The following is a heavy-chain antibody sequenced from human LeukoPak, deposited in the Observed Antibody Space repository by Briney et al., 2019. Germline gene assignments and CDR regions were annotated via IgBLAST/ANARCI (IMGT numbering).Heavy chain of an antibody. J-gene: IGHJ4*02. D-gene: IGHD4-17*01. CDR1: GYTFTSYD. V-gene: IGHV1-8*01. CDR2: MNPNSGNT. Sequence: ASVKVSCKASGYTFTSYDINWVRQATGQGLEWMGWMNPNSGNTGYAQKFQGRVTITRDTSASTAYMELSSLRSEDTAVYYCAREGAYGDYYFDYWGQGTLVTVSS. CDR3: AREGAYGDYYFDY.